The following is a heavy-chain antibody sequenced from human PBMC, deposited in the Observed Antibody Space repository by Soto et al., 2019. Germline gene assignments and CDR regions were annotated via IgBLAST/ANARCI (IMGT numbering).Heavy chain of an antibody. J-gene: IGHJ4*02. CDR2: INPSGGST. CDR1: GYIFTNHY. Sequence: GASVKVSCKASGYIFTNHYIHWVRQAPVQGLEWMGIINPSGGSTNYLQKFQGRITMTRDTSTSTVYMELSSLRSEDTAVYFCARADYYDSSGFYYDCWGQGSLVTVSS. V-gene: IGHV1-46*01. D-gene: IGHD3-22*01. CDR3: ARADYYDSSGFYYDC.